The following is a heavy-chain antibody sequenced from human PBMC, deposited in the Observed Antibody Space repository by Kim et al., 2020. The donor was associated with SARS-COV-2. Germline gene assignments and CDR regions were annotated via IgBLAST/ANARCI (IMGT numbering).Heavy chain of an antibody. CDR2: ISGSGGST. J-gene: IGHJ6*02. V-gene: IGHV3-23*01. CDR3: AKAFHQSYKAESYYYGSGSYYNYYYYGMDV. Sequence: GGSLRLSCAASGFTFSSYAMSWVRQAPGKGLEWVSAISGSGGSTYYADSVKGRFTISRDNSKNTLYLQMNGLSAEDTAVSYCAKAFHQSYKAESYYYGSGSYYNYYYYGMDVWGQGTTVTVSS. D-gene: IGHD3-10*01. CDR1: GFTFSSYA.